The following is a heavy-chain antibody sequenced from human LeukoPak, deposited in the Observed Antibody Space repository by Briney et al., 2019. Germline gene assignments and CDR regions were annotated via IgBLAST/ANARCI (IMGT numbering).Heavy chain of an antibody. V-gene: IGHV3-21*01. J-gene: IGHJ5*02. CDR2: ISGSSSYI. CDR3: ARGLRVRGVINWFDP. Sequence: GGSLRLSCAASGFTFSSYSMNWARQAPEKGLEWVSSISGSSSYIYYADSVKGRFTISRDNAKNSLYLQMNSLRAEDTAVYYCARGLRVRGVINWFDPWGQGTLVTVSS. CDR1: GFTFSSYS. D-gene: IGHD3-10*01.